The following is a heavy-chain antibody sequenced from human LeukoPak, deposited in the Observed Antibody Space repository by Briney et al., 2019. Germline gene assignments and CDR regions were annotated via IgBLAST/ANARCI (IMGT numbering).Heavy chain of an antibody. Sequence: GGSLRLSCAASGFTVSSNYMSWVRQPAGKGMEWVSVIYSGGATFYADSVKGRFTISRDNSKNTLYLQMNSLRADDTAVHYCSKLKGWYGEGYFDYWGQGTLVTVSS. V-gene: IGHV3-53*01. CDR1: GFTVSSNY. J-gene: IGHJ4*02. CDR3: SKLKGWYGEGYFDY. CDR2: IYSGGAT. D-gene: IGHD6-19*01.